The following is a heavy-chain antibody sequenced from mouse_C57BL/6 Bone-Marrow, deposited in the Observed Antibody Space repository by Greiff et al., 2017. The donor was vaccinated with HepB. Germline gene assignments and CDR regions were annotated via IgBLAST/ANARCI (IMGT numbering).Heavy chain of an antibody. J-gene: IGHJ3*01. D-gene: IGHD1-1*01. CDR2: IYPGDGDT. Sequence: VQLQQSGPELVKPGASVKISCKASGYAFSSSWMNWVKQRPGKGLEWIGRIYPGDGDTNYNGKFKGKATLTADKSSSTAYMQLSSLTSEDSAVYFCADGSSYAWFAYWGQGTLVTVSA. CDR3: ADGSSYAWFAY. CDR1: GYAFSSSW. V-gene: IGHV1-82*01.